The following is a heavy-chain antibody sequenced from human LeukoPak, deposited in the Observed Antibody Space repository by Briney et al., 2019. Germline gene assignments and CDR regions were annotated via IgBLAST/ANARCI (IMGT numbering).Heavy chain of an antibody. V-gene: IGHV3-30*03. CDR2: ISYDGNNK. CDR1: GFTFSDYY. J-gene: IGHJ4*02. D-gene: IGHD6-13*01. CDR3: ARDRDIAAAGRGGYFDL. Sequence: GGSLRLSCAASGFTFSDYYMSWIRQAPGKGLEWVAVISYDGNNKYHADSVKGRFTISRDNSKNTLYLQMNSLRTEDTALYFCARDRDIAAAGRGGYFDLWGQGTLVTVSS.